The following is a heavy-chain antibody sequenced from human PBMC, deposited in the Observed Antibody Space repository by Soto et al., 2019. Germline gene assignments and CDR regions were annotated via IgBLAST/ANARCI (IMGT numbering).Heavy chain of an antibody. V-gene: IGHV3-23*01. CDR2: ISGSGDDT. J-gene: IGHJ4*02. CDR3: AKRKPKTGTTFGF. CDR1: GFTFSNFA. Sequence: GRSLRLSCVASGFTFSNFAMAWVRQAPGEGLEWVSAISGSGDDTFYADSMKGRFTISRDNSKDTLYLQINSLTAEDTAVYYCAKRKPKTGTTFGFWGQGTLVTVSS. D-gene: IGHD1-1*01.